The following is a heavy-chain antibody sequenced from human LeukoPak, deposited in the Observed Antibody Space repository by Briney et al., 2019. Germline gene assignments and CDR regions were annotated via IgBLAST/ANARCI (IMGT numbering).Heavy chain of an antibody. J-gene: IGHJ1*01. V-gene: IGHV4-34*01. Sequence: SETLSLTCAVYGGSFSGYYWSWIRQPPGKGLEWIGGINHSGSTNYNPSLKSRVTISVDTSKNQFSLKLSSVTAADTAVCYCARGNSAEYFQHWGQGTLVTVSS. CDR3: ARGNSAEYFQH. CDR1: GGSFSGYY. CDR2: INHSGST.